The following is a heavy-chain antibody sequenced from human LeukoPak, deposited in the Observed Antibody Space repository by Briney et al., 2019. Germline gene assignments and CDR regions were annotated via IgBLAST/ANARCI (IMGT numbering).Heavy chain of an antibody. V-gene: IGHV1-2*02. CDR3: ARDFFHEGPTIFYYYYYMDV. CDR1: EYTFTGYY. J-gene: IGHJ6*03. Sequence: ASVKVSCKTSEYTFTGYYMHWVRQAPGQGLEWMGWINPNSGGTNYAQKFQGRVTMTRDTSISTAYMELSRLRSDDTAVYYCARDFFHEGPTIFYYYYYMDVWGKGTTVTISS. CDR2: INPNSGGT. D-gene: IGHD4/OR15-4a*01.